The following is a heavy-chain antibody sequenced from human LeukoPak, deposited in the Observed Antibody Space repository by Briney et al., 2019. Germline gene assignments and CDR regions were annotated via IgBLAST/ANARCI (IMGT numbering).Heavy chain of an antibody. D-gene: IGHD2-21*01. J-gene: IGHJ4*02. Sequence: GGSLRLSCVPSGVTPSSSWMTWVRQAPGKGLEWVANINPDGSVEHYVDSVKGRFDVSRKNAKNSLYLQMNGLTGEDTAVYSCVKGGWCDDWGQGALVSVSS. CDR3: VKGGWCDD. CDR1: GVTPSSSW. CDR2: INPDGSVE. V-gene: IGHV3-7*01.